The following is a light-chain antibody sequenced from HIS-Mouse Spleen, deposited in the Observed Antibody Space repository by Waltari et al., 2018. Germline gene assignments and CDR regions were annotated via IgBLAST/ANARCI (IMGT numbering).Light chain of an antibody. CDR1: KGISNY. CDR2: AAS. V-gene: IGKV1-27*01. CDR3: QKYNSAPLT. Sequence: DIHMTQSPSSLSASVGDRVTITCRASKGISNYLAWYQQKPGKVPKLLFYAASTLQSGVPSRFSGSGSGTDFTLTISSLQPEDVATYYCQKYNSAPLTFGGGTKVEIK. J-gene: IGKJ4*01.